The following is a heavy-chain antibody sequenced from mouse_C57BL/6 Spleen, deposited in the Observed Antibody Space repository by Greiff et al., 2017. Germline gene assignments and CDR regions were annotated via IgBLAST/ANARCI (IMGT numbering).Heavy chain of an antibody. CDR2: FYPGSGSI. V-gene: IGHV1-62-2*01. J-gene: IGHJ1*03. Sequence: VQLQQSGAELVKPGASVKLSCKASGYTFTEYTIHWVKQRSGQGLEWIGWFYPGSGSIKYNEKFKDKATLTADKSSSTVYMELSRLTSEDSAVYFCARHEEDPYCGSSHWYFDVWGTGTTVTVAS. D-gene: IGHD1-1*01. CDR3: ARHEEDPYCGSSHWYFDV. CDR1: GYTFTEYT.